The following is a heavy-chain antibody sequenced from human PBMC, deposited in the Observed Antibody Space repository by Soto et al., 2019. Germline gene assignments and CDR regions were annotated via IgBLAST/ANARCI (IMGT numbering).Heavy chain of an antibody. Sequence: QVQLVQSGAEVKKPGASVKVSCKSSGYTFTSYGISWVRQAPGQGLEWMGWISAYNGNTNYAQKLQGRVTMTTDTSTSTAYMELRSLRSDDTAVFYCARTIDPMTTVTRGFDYWGQGTLVTVSS. D-gene: IGHD4-17*01. V-gene: IGHV1-18*01. CDR1: GYTFTSYG. CDR3: ARTIDPMTTVTRGFDY. J-gene: IGHJ4*02. CDR2: ISAYNGNT.